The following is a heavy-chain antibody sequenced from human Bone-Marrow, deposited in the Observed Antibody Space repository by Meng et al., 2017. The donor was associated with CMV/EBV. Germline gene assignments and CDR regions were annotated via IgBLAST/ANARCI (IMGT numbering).Heavy chain of an antibody. CDR2: IYSGGST. V-gene: IGHV3-66*02. CDR3: ARDRHDFWSGYYSGWFDP. Sequence: GESLKISCAASGFTFDTYAMIWVRQAPGKGLEWVSVIYSGGSTYYADSVKGRFTISRDNSKNTLYLQMNSLRAEDTAVYYCARDRHDFWSGYYSGWFDPWGQGTLVTVSS. CDR1: GFTFDTYA. J-gene: IGHJ5*02. D-gene: IGHD3-3*01.